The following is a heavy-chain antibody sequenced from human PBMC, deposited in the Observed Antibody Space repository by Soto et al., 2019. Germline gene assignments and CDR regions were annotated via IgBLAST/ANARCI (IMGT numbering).Heavy chain of an antibody. V-gene: IGHV4-34*01. CDR1: GGCFTGYY. D-gene: IGHD3-3*01. Sequence: PSETLSLTCAVCGGCFTGYYWSWFRQPPGKGLEWIGYIYHSGSTNYNPSLKSRVTISVDTSKNQFSLKLSSVTAADTAVYYCAREGTPYYDFWSGMGGMEVWGQGTTVTVSS. J-gene: IGHJ6*02. CDR3: AREGTPYYDFWSGMGGMEV. CDR2: IYHSGST.